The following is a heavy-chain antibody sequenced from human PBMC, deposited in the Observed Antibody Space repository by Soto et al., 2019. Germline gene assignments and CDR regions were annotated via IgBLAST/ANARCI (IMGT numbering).Heavy chain of an antibody. D-gene: IGHD3-22*01. V-gene: IGHV3-30*18. J-gene: IGHJ4*02. CDR2: VSYDGSKQ. CDR1: GFTFNSYG. CDR3: AKDTYYHDSSGYYVFDC. Sequence: QGQLVESGGGVVQPGRSLRLSCAASGFTFNSYGIHWVRQAPGQGLEWVAGVSYDGSKQYYTDSVRGRFTISRDNSRNXXDLQMNSLRAEDTAVYYCAKDTYYHDSSGYYVFDCWGQGTLVTVSS.